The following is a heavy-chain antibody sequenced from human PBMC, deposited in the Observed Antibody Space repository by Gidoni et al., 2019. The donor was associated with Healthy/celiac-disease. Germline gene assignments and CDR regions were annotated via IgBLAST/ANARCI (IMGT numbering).Heavy chain of an antibody. V-gene: IGHV7-4-1*02. D-gene: IGHD3-10*01. Sequence: VPLVRSGSELKKPGASVKVSCKVLGYTFTSYAMNWVRQAPGQGLEWMGWINTNTGNPTYAQGLTGRFCFSLDTFVSTAYLQISSLKAEDTAVYYCAREPWSGLDAFDIWGQGTMVTVSS. CDR2: INTNTGNP. J-gene: IGHJ3*02. CDR1: GYTFTSYA. CDR3: AREPWSGLDAFDI.